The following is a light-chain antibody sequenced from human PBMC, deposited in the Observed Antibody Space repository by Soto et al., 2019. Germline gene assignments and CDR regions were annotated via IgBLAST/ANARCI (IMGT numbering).Light chain of an antibody. CDR3: LQDYNYPWK. CDR2: AAS. V-gene: IGKV1-9*01. J-gene: IGKJ1*01. Sequence: DIQLTQSPSFLSASVGDRVTITCRASQGIASYLAWFQQKPGKDHELPIVAASNFRSGVKLRFSGSGSGTEFTLTVSSLQPEDFGTYYCLQDYNYPWKFGKGTKVDI. CDR1: QGIASY.